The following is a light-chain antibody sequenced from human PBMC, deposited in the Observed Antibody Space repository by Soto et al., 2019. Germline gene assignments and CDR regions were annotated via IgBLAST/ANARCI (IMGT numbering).Light chain of an antibody. V-gene: IGKV3-15*01. Sequence: EIVMTQSPAALSVSPGERASLSCRASQSVFSNLAWYQQKPGRAPSLLIYVASTRATGIPARFSGSGSGTEFTLTISSLQSEDFAVYYCQQYNNWPRTFGQGTKVDI. CDR1: QSVFSN. CDR2: VAS. J-gene: IGKJ1*01. CDR3: QQYNNWPRT.